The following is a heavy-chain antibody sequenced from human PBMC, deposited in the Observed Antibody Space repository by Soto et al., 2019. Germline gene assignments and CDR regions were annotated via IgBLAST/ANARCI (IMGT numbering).Heavy chain of an antibody. V-gene: IGHV1-18*01. CDR2: ISAYKGNT. CDR3: VRDLDGSGSYYTDY. Sequence: ASVKVSCKASGYIFPNYGIGWVRQAPGQGLEWMGWISAYKGNTNYAQKFQGRVTMTTETSTSTAYMELRSLTSDDTAVYYCVRDLDGSGSYYTDYWGLGTLVTVSS. CDR1: GYIFPNYG. D-gene: IGHD3-10*01. J-gene: IGHJ4*02.